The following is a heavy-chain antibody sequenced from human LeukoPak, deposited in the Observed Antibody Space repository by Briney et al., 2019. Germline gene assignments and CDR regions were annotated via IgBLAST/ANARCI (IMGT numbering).Heavy chain of an antibody. Sequence: GGSLRLSCAASGFTFSSYGMHWVRQAPGKGLEWVAVISYDGSNKYYADSVKGRFTISRDNSKNTLYLQMNSLRAEDTAVYYCAKREKERGGSYSYYFDYWGQGTLVTVSS. D-gene: IGHD1-26*01. J-gene: IGHJ4*02. CDR2: ISYDGSNK. CDR3: AKREKERGGSYSYYFDY. CDR1: GFTFSSYG. V-gene: IGHV3-30*18.